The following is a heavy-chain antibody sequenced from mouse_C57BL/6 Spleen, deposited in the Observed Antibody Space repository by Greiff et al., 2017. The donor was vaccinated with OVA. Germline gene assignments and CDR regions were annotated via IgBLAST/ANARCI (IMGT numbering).Heavy chain of an antibody. Sequence: EVQLVESGGGLVQPKGSLKLSCAASGFSFNTYAMNWVRQAPGKGLEWVARIRSKSNNYATYYADSVKDRFTISRDDSESMLYLQMNNLKTEDTAMYDCVRQAAQALYYFDYWGQGTTLTVSS. CDR3: VRQAAQALYYFDY. J-gene: IGHJ2*01. D-gene: IGHD3-2*02. CDR2: IRSKSNNYAT. CDR1: GFSFNTYA. V-gene: IGHV10-1*01.